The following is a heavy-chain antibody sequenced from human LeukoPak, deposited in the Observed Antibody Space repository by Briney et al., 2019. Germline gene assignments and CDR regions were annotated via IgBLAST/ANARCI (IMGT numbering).Heavy chain of an antibody. J-gene: IGHJ3*02. V-gene: IGHV3-23*01. CDR1: GFSISSYW. Sequence: GGSLRLSCAASGFSISSYWMHWVRQAPGKGLVWVSAISGSGGSTYYADSVKGRFTISRDNSKNTLYLQMNSLRAEDTAVYYCVGDSSGYFAFDIWGQGTMVTVSS. CDR2: ISGSGGST. CDR3: VGDSSGYFAFDI. D-gene: IGHD3-22*01.